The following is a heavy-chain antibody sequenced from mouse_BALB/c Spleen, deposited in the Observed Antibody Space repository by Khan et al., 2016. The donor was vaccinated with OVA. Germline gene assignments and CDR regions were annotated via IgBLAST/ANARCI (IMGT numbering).Heavy chain of an antibody. D-gene: IGHD1-1*02. CDR1: GYTFTSYV. CDR3: GPGGSYYVLFAY. Sequence: VQLVESGPELVKPGASVKMSCKASGYTFTSYVMHWVKQKPGQGLEWIGYIYPFNGDTLYNEKFKDKATLTSDKSSSTTYMELSSLTSEDSAVFFCGPGGSYYVLFAYWGQGTLVTVSA. J-gene: IGHJ3*01. CDR2: IYPFNGDT. V-gene: IGHV1S136*01.